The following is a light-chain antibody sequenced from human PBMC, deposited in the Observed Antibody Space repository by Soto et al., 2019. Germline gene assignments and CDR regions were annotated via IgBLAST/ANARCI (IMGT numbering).Light chain of an antibody. V-gene: IGKV1-39*01. J-gene: IGKJ1*01. Sequence: GDRVTITCRASQSISSYLNWYQQKPGKAPKLLIYAASSLQSGVPSRFSGSGSGADFTLTISSLQPEDFATYYCQQSYSTPKTFGQGTKVDIK. CDR2: AAS. CDR1: QSISSY. CDR3: QQSYSTPKT.